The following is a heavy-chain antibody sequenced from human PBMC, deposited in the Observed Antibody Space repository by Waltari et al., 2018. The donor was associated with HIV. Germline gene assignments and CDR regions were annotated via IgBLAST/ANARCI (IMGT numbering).Heavy chain of an antibody. CDR3: VKDSGRAADVFDL. D-gene: IGHD3-10*01. Sequence: QLLESGGGLVEPGGSLRLSCAASGFIFTDFAMDWVRQAPGKGLEWVSGIRCGGETFYADSLKGRFTISRDNSKNTLYLQMNSLRADDAAVYYCVKDSGRAADVFDLWGQGTMVTVSS. V-gene: IGHV3-23*01. CDR1: GFIFTDFA. J-gene: IGHJ3*01. CDR2: IRCGGET.